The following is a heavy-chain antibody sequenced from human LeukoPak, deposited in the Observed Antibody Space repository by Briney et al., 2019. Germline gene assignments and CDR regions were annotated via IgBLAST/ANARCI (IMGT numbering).Heavy chain of an antibody. CDR2: IYYSGST. CDR3: ARHHNYYYGMDV. Sequence: PSETLSLTCAVSGGSISTSSNYWGWIRQPPGKGLEWIGNIYYSGSTNYNPSLKSRVTISVDTSKNQFSLKLSSVTAADTAVYYCARHHNYYYGMDVWGQGTTVTVSS. J-gene: IGHJ6*02. V-gene: IGHV4-39*01. CDR1: GGSISTSSNY.